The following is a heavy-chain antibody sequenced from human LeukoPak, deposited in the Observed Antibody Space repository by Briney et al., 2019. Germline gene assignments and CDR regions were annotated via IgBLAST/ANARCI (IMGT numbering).Heavy chain of an antibody. CDR3: ARDSGSSWDALGYYYYYGMDV. V-gene: IGHV4-38-2*02. D-gene: IGHD6-13*01. CDR2: IYHSGST. Sequence: PSETLSLTCAVSGYSISSGYYWGWIRQPPGKGLEWIGSIYHSGSTYYNPSLKSRVTISVDTSKNQFSLKLSSVTAADTAVYYCARDSGSSWDALGYYYYYGMDVWGKGTTVTVSS. J-gene: IGHJ6*04. CDR1: GYSISSGYY.